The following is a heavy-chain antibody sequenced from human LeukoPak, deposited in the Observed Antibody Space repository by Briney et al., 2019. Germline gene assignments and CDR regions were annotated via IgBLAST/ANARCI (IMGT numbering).Heavy chain of an antibody. CDR1: GYSFTSYW. CDR3: ARLLGYCSSTSCYSYYYGMDA. D-gene: IGHD2-2*02. Sequence: GESLKISCKGSGYSFTSYWIGWVRQMPGKGLEWMGIIYPGDSDTRYSPSFQGQVTISADKSISTAYLQWSSLKASDTAMYYCARLLGYCSSTSCYSYYYGMDAWGQGTTVTVSS. J-gene: IGHJ6*02. CDR2: IYPGDSDT. V-gene: IGHV5-51*01.